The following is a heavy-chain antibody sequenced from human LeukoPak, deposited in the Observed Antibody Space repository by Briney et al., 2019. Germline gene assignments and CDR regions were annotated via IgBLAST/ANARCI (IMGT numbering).Heavy chain of an antibody. CDR2: IDPSGSYT. D-gene: IGHD4-11*01. J-gene: IGHJ4*02. CDR1: GYSFTNYW. V-gene: IGHV5-10-1*01. Sequence: RAGESLKISCKGSGYSFTNYWISWVRQMPGKGLEWMGRIDPSGSYTNYSPSFQGHVTISADKPISTPYLQWSSLKASDTAMYYCARHPTVTTFDYWGQGTLVTVSS. CDR3: ARHPTVTTFDY.